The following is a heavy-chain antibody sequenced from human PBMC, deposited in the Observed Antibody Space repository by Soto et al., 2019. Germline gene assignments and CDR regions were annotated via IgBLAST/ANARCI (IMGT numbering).Heavy chain of an antibody. D-gene: IGHD1-26*01. CDR2: INQDGGGK. Sequence: GGSLRLSCAASGFTFINYWMRWVRQAPGKGLEWVANINQDGGGKYYVDSGKGRFTISRDNAKNPLYLQMNSLRAEDTAVYYCASPKANRWFDPWGQGT. CDR1: GFTFINYW. J-gene: IGHJ5*02. V-gene: IGHV3-7*03. CDR3: ASPKANRWFDP.